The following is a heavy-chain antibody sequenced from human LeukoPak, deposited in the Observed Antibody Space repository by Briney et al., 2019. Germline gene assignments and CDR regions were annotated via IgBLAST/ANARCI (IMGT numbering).Heavy chain of an antibody. J-gene: IGHJ4*02. V-gene: IGHV1-46*01. Sequence: GASVKVSCKASGYTFTSYYMHWVRQAPGQGLEWMGLINPSGGSISYAQKFQGRVTMTRDMSTSTVYMELSSLRSEDTAVYYCARTGPTYSSGWSGGIDYWGQGTLVTVSS. CDR3: ARTGPTYSSGWSGGIDY. D-gene: IGHD6-19*01. CDR2: INPSGGSI. CDR1: GYTFTSYY.